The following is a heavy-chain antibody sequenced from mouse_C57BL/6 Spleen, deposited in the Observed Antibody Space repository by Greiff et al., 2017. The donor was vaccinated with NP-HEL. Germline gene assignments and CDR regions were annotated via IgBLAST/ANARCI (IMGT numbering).Heavy chain of an antibody. CDR2: LDPSDSYT. J-gene: IGHJ4*01. CDR3: ARGVGYYYAMDY. Sequence: VQLQQPGAELVMPGASVKLSCKASGYTFTSYWMHWVKQRPGQGLEWIGELDPSDSYTNYNQKFKGKSTLTVDKSSSTAYMQLSSLTSEDSAVYYCARGVGYYYAMDYWGQGTSVTVSS. CDR1: GYTFTSYW. V-gene: IGHV1-69*01.